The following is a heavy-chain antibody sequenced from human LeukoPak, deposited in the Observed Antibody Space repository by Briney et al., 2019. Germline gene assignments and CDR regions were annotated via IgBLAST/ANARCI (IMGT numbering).Heavy chain of an antibody. CDR1: GGSISSGGYY. D-gene: IGHD2-15*01. CDR3: ARAPSGCGGICPFDW. J-gene: IGHJ4*02. Sequence: SQTLSLTCTVSGGSISSGGYYWSWIRQHPGKGLEWIGYIYYSGSTYYNPSLKSRVTISVDTSKNQFSLKLTSVTAADTAVYYCARAPSGCGGICPFDWWGQGNLVTVSS. CDR2: IYYSGST. V-gene: IGHV4-31*03.